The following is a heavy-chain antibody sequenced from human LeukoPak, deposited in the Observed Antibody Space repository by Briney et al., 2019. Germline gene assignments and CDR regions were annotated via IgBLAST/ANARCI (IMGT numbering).Heavy chain of an antibody. CDR2: IYYSGST. CDR1: GGSFSGYY. Sequence: SETLSLTCAVYGGSFSGYYWGWIRQPPGKGLEWIGSIYYSGSTYYNPSLKSRVTISVDTSKNQFSLKLSSVTAADTAVYYCAGYSSGWTDGGWFDPWGQGTLVTVSS. CDR3: AGYSSGWTDGGWFDP. V-gene: IGHV4-39*01. J-gene: IGHJ5*02. D-gene: IGHD6-19*01.